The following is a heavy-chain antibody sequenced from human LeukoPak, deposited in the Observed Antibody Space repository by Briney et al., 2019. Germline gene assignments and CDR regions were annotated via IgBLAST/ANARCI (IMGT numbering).Heavy chain of an antibody. CDR2: IIPITART. J-gene: IGHJ3*02. V-gene: IGHV1-69*05. D-gene: IGHD2-2*02. CDR1: GGSFNSYA. CDR3: ARGSCSSTSCYNMGDAFDI. Sequence: SVKVSCKASGGSFNSYAISWVRQAPGQGLEWMGRIIPITARTNYAQKFQGRVTITTDESTSTAYMELSSLRSEDTAVYYCARGSCSSTSCYNMGDAFDIWGQGTMVTVSS.